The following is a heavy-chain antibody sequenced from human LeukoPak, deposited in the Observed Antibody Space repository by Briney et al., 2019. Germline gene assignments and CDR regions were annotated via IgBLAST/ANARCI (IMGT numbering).Heavy chain of an antibody. CDR3: VRDRDAAPDDVRDY. V-gene: IGHV1-18*01. D-gene: IGHD2-21*02. Sequence: GASVKVSSKPSVYTFSTSVLSWGCAALGHGLKWVWWISPFNGKTRFAEEFQARPTMTTDTPTRTAYMVLRSLRSDDTAVYYCVRDRDAAPDDVRDYWGQGTLVTVSS. CDR1: VYTFSTSV. J-gene: IGHJ4*02. CDR2: ISPFNGKT.